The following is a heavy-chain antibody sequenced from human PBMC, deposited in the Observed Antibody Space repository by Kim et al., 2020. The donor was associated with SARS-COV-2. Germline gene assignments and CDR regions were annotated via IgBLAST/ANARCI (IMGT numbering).Heavy chain of an antibody. Sequence: GGSLRLSCAASGFTFINYAMHWVRQAPGKGLEWVAVISFDGSNKYYADSVKGRFTISRDTSKNTVYLQLNSLRTEDTAVYYCARGGYYGGLDYWGQGTLVTVSS. V-gene: IGHV3-30*03. D-gene: IGHD3-22*01. CDR2: ISFDGSNK. CDR1: GFTFINYA. CDR3: ARGGYYGGLDY. J-gene: IGHJ4*02.